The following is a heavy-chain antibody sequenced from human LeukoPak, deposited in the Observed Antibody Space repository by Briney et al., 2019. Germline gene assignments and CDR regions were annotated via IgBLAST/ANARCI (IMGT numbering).Heavy chain of an antibody. J-gene: IGHJ4*02. V-gene: IGHV3-21*01. CDR3: ARDLSLRYVEY. Sequence: PGGSLRLSCAASGFTFSSYSMNWVRQAPGKGLEWVSSISSSSYIYYADSVKGRFTISRDNAKNSLYLQMNSLRAEDTAVYYCARDLSLRYVEYWGQGALVTVSS. CDR2: ISSSSYI. D-gene: IGHD2/OR15-2a*01. CDR1: GFTFSSYS.